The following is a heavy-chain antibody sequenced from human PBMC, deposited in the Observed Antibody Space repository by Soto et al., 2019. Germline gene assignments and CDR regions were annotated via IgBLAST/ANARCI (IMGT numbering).Heavy chain of an antibody. J-gene: IGHJ5*02. CDR2: IYHSGST. D-gene: IGHD3-22*01. V-gene: IGHV4-4*02. CDR1: GCSISNSNW. Sequence: SETLSLTCAVSGCSISNSNWWTWVRQPPGKGLEWIGEIYHSGSTNQNPSLKSRVTISVDKSKNQFSLKLTSVTAADTAVYYCARVEGETTYYYGNWFDPWGQGTLVTVSS. CDR3: ARVEGETTYYYGNWFDP.